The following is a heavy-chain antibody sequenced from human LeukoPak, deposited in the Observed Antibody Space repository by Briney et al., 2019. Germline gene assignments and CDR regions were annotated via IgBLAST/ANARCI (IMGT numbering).Heavy chain of an antibody. Sequence: PSETLSLICTVSSGSISSSSYYWGWIRQPPGKGLEWIGSIYHSGSTYYNPSLKSRVTISVDTSKNQFSLRLSSVTAADTARYYCARDGPYDSGAFEIWGQGTMVAVSS. CDR2: IYHSGST. J-gene: IGHJ3*02. CDR1: SGSISSSSYY. V-gene: IGHV4-39*07. D-gene: IGHD3-22*01. CDR3: ARDGPYDSGAFEI.